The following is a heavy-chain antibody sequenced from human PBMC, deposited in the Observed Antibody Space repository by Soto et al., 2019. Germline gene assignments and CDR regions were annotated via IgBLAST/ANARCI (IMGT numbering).Heavy chain of an antibody. V-gene: IGHV2-5*02. CDR2: IYWDDDK. CDR3: AHRALYRGSYWDGGYSDA. Sequence: QITLRQSGPTRVRPTQPLTLTCNFSGFSLSSSGVGVGWIRQPPGKAPEWLVVIYWDDDKRYSPSLKSRLTTTKDTTKNQVVLTITNRDPVDTGTYYCAHRALYRGSYWDGGYSDAWGQGTPVTVSP. CDR1: GFSLSSSGVG. D-gene: IGHD1-26*01. J-gene: IGHJ5*02.